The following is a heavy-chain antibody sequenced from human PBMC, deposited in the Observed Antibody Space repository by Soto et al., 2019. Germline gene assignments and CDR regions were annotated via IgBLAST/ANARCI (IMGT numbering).Heavy chain of an antibody. D-gene: IGHD2-2*01. CDR2: ITSDNNT. V-gene: IGHV3-53*02. CDR1: GFTVSSDS. Sequence: EVQLVETGGDLIQPGGSLRLACAASGFTVSSDSMTWVRQAPGKGLEWISIITSDNNTDYALSLKGRFFSYRDTYKTVWYMKINSLRAEDTAEYYCAGQYHAMRVRGQATTVTV. J-gene: IGHJ6*02. CDR3: AGQYHAMRV.